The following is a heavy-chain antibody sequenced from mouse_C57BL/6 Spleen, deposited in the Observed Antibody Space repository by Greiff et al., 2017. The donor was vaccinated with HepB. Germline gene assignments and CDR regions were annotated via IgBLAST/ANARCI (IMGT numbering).Heavy chain of an antibody. D-gene: IGHD2-1*01. J-gene: IGHJ3*01. CDR2: IYPGDGDT. Sequence: LVEPGASVKISCKASGYAFSSSWMNWVKQRPGKGLEWIGRIYPGDGDTNYNGKFKGKATLTADKSSSTAYMQLSSLTSEDSAVYFCARGNPFAYWGQGTLVTVSA. CDR1: GYAFSSSW. V-gene: IGHV1-82*01. CDR3: ARGNPFAY.